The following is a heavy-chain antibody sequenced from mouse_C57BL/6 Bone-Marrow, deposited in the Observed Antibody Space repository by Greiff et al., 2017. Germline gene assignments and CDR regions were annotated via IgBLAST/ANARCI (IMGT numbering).Heavy chain of an antibody. CDR1: GYTFTSYY. J-gene: IGHJ3*01. D-gene: IGHD2-10*02. Sequence: VQLQQPGAELVKPGASVKLSCKSSGYTFTSYYMSWVKQRPGQGLEWIGGINPSNGGTNFNEKFKSKATMTADKSSNTAYMQLSSLTSEDSAVYYCSRSGYGWFAYGGQGTLVTVSA. V-gene: IGHV1S81*02. CDR2: INPSNGGT. CDR3: SRSGYGWFAY.